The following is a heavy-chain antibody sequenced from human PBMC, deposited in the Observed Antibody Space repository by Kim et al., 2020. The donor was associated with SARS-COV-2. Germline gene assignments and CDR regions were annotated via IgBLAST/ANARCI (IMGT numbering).Heavy chain of an antibody. J-gene: IGHJ4*02. D-gene: IGHD5-12*01. CDR2: IYYSGST. V-gene: IGHV4-59*01. Sequence: SETLSLTCTVSGGSISSYYWSWIRQPPGKGLEWIGYIYYSGSTNYNPSLKSRVTISVDTSKNQFSLKLSSVTAADTAVYYCARGEYSPPPSYYFDYWGQGTLVTVSS. CDR1: GGSISSYY. CDR3: ARGEYSPPPSYYFDY.